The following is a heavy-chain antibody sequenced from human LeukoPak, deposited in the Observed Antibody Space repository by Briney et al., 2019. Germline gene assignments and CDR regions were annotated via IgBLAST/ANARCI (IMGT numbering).Heavy chain of an antibody. CDR3: ARGYMEGVLGFDY. J-gene: IGHJ4*02. CDR1: GGSISSYS. CDR2: IYHSGST. D-gene: IGHD1-14*01. Sequence: SETLSLTCTVSGGSISSYSWSWIRQPPGKGLEWIGYIYHSGSTYYNPSLKSRVTISVDRSKNQFSLKLSSVTAADTAVYYCARGYMEGVLGFDYWGQGTLVTVSS. V-gene: IGHV4-30-2*01.